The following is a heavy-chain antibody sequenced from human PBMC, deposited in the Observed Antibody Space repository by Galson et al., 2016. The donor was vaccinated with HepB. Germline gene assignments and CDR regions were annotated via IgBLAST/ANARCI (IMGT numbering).Heavy chain of an antibody. CDR3: ARHYSSTWPAGLIFDS. Sequence: SCKASGYTFTSYAISWVRQAPAQALEYLGWIDTSNDNTNYPQKFQDRVTLTTDTSTSTTYMELRSLISDDTAVYYCARHYSSTWPAGLIFDSWGPGTRVTVSS. D-gene: IGHD6-6*01. J-gene: IGHJ4*02. CDR2: IDTSNDNT. CDR1: GYTFTSYA. V-gene: IGHV1-18*01.